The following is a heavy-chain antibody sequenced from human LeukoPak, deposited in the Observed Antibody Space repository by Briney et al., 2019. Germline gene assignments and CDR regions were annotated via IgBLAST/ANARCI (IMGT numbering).Heavy chain of an antibody. V-gene: IGHV3-23*01. D-gene: IGHD5-18*01. Sequence: GGSLRLSCAASEFTFSTYAMTWVRQAPGKGLEWVSGISGSGGGTYYADSVKGRFTISRDNSKNTLYLQMNSLRAEDTAIYYCAKGVDTFLDYWGQGTLVTVSS. CDR2: ISGSGGGT. CDR1: EFTFSTYA. CDR3: AKGVDTFLDY. J-gene: IGHJ4*02.